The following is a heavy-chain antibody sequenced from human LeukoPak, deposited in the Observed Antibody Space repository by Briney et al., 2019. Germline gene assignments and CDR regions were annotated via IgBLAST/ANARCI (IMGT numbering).Heavy chain of an antibody. J-gene: IGHJ5*02. D-gene: IGHD3-10*01. Sequence: SGGSLRLSCAASGFTFSSYSMNWVRQAPGKGLEWVSYISSSSSTIYYADSVKGRFTISRDNAKNSLYLQMNSLRAEDTAVYYCARTALWFGSSPIDPWGQGTLVTVSS. CDR2: ISSSSSTI. CDR1: GFTFSSYS. V-gene: IGHV3-48*01. CDR3: ARTALWFGSSPIDP.